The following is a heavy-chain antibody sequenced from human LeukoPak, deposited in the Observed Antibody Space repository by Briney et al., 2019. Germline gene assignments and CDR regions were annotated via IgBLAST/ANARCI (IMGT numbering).Heavy chain of an antibody. Sequence: GGSLRLFCAASGFTFSSYAMSWVRQAPGKGLEWVSAISGGGGGTYYADSVKGRFTISRDNSKNTLYLQMNSLRAEDTAVYYCAKDLEDYGGNSDFDYWGQGTLVTVSS. J-gene: IGHJ4*02. CDR3: AKDLEDYGGNSDFDY. D-gene: IGHD4-23*01. CDR2: ISGGGGGT. CDR1: GFTFSSYA. V-gene: IGHV3-23*01.